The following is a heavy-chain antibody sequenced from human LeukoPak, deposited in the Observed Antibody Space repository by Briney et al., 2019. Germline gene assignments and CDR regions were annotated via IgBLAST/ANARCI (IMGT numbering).Heavy chain of an antibody. J-gene: IGHJ4*02. CDR2: ITVYNGNT. V-gene: IGHV1-18*01. Sequence: ASVKVSCKASGYTFTNYGISWVRQAPGQGLEWMGWITVYNGNTNYAQKLQGRVTMTTGTSTSTAYMELRSLRSDDTAVYYCARNYHDSSGYYYFDYWGQGTLVTVSS. CDR1: GYTFTNYG. CDR3: ARNYHDSSGYYYFDY. D-gene: IGHD3-22*01.